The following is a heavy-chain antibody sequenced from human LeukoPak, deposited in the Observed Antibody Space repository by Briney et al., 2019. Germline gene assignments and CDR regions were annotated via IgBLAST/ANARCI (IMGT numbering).Heavy chain of an antibody. V-gene: IGHV3-53*01. D-gene: IGHD3-10*01. CDR2: IYTGGNT. Sequence: GGSLRLSCAASGFTFSSYAMSWVRQAPGKGLEWVSVIYTGGNTYYADSVKGRFTISRDNSKNTLYFQMNSLRAEDTAVYYCARPRSGSYYDAFDIWGQGTMVTVSS. CDR3: ARPRSGSYYDAFDI. J-gene: IGHJ3*02. CDR1: GFTFSSYA.